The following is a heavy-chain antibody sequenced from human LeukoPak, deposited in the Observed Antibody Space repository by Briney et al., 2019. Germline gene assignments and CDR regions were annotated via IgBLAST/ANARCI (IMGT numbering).Heavy chain of an antibody. D-gene: IGHD3-22*01. V-gene: IGHV3-23*01. Sequence: GGSLRLSCAASGFTFSSYTMSWVRQAPGKGLEWVSAISGSGGSTYYADSVKGRFTISRDNSKNTLCLQMNSLRAEDTAVYYCAKDLRNGKWLFSLDYWGQGTLVTVSS. J-gene: IGHJ4*02. CDR2: ISGSGGST. CDR3: AKDLRNGKWLFSLDY. CDR1: GFTFSSYT.